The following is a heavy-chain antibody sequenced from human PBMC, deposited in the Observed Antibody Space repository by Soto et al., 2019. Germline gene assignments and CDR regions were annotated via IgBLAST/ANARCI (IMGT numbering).Heavy chain of an antibody. J-gene: IGHJ6*03. V-gene: IGHV6-1*01. CDR3: AKDNDVVVPAATPYYYYYMDV. Sequence: SQTLSLTCAISGDSVSSNSAAWNWIRQSPSRGLEWLGRTYYRSKWYNDYAVSVKSRITTNPDTSKNQFSLRLNSVTPEDTAVYYCAKDNDVVVPAATPYYYYYMDVWGKGTTVTVSS. D-gene: IGHD2-2*01. CDR1: GDSVSSNSAA. CDR2: TYYRSKWYN.